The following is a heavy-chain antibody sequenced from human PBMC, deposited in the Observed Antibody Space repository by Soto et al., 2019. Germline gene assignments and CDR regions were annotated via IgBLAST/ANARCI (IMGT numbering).Heavy chain of an antibody. CDR3: ATAPGGEAFYHLDY. Sequence: GGSLRLSCAASGFTFSSYAMHWVRQAPGKGLEWVSYISSSSSTIYYADSVKGRFTISRDNAKNSLYLQMNSLRAEDTAVYYCATAPGGEAFYHLDYWGQGTLVTVSS. J-gene: IGHJ4*02. V-gene: IGHV3-48*01. CDR1: GFTFSSYA. D-gene: IGHD1-26*01. CDR2: ISSSSSTI.